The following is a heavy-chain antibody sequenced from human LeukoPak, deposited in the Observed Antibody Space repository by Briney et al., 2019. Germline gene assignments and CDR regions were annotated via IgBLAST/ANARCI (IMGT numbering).Heavy chain of an antibody. J-gene: IGHJ1*01. CDR3: ARDSDFDSSGYIQH. Sequence: PGGSLRLSCAASGFTVSSNYMSWVRQAPGKGLEWVSVIYSGGSTYYADSVKGRFTISRDNSKNTLYLQMNSLRAEDTAVYYCARDSDFDSSGYIQHWGQGTLVTVSS. CDR1: GFTVSSNY. D-gene: IGHD3-22*01. CDR2: IYSGGST. V-gene: IGHV3-66*01.